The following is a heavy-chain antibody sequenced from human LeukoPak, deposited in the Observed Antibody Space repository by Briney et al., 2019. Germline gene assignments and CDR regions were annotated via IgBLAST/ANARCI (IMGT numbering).Heavy chain of an antibody. V-gene: IGHV1-2*02. CDR2: INPNSGGT. Sequence: ASVKVSCKASGYTFTGYYMHWVRQAPGQGLGWMGWINPNSGGTNYAQKFQGGVTMTRDTSISTAYMEPSRLRSDDTAVYYCARDSDYGDPFGGFDPWGQGTLVTVSS. CDR3: ARDSDYGDPFGGFDP. D-gene: IGHD4-17*01. J-gene: IGHJ5*02. CDR1: GYTFTGYY.